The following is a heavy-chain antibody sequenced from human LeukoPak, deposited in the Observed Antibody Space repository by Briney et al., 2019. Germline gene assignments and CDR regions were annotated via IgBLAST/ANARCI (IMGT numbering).Heavy chain of an antibody. CDR3: ARKGRIAARRALDY. Sequence: PSETLSLTCAVYGGSFSGYYWSWIRQPPGKGLEWIGEINHSGSTNYNPSLESRVTISVDTSKNQFSLKLSSVTAADTAVYYCARKGRIAARRALDYWGQGTLVTVSS. J-gene: IGHJ4*02. V-gene: IGHV4-34*01. CDR2: INHSGST. CDR1: GGSFSGYY. D-gene: IGHD6-6*01.